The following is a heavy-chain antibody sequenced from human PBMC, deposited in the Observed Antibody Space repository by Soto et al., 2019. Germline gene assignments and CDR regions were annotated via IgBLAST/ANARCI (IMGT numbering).Heavy chain of an antibody. CDR2: ISCSSDDI. V-gene: IGHV3-48*02. CDR3: ARLPKGSLVTA. D-gene: IGHD2-21*02. J-gene: IGHJ4*02. Sequence: VQLVESGGGLVYPGGSLRLSCVGSGFSFSDYSMNWVRQAPGKGLQWISYISCSSDDIHYADSVKGRFTVSRDNAKNALFLQMNSLRDDDTAIYYCARLPKGSLVTAWGQGTQVTVSS. CDR1: GFSFSDYS.